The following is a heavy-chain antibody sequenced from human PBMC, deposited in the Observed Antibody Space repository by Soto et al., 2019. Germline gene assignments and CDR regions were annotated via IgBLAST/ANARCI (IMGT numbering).Heavy chain of an antibody. Sequence: EVQLVESGGSLIQPGGSLRLSCAASGFTVSSSYMSWVRQAPGQGLEWVLVIYSGGSTYYADSVKGRFTISRDNSKNTRYLQLNSLRDEDTDVYYCARAPGSSGYYDYFYYWGQGTLVTVYS. CDR1: GFTVSSSY. V-gene: IGHV3-53*01. J-gene: IGHJ4*02. D-gene: IGHD3-22*01. CDR2: IYSGGST. CDR3: ARAPGSSGYYDYFYY.